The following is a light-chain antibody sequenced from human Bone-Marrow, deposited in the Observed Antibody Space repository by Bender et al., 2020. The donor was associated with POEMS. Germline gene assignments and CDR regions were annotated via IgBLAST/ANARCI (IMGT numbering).Light chain of an antibody. CDR2: EGS. CDR1: NSDVGSYNL. J-gene: IGLJ3*02. Sequence: QSALTQPASVSGSPGQSITISCTGTNSDVGSYNLVSWYQQHPGKAPKLIIFEGSKRPSGVSDRFSGSKSGNTASLTISGLQPEDEADYYCTSYAGNNNLVFGGGTKLTVL. V-gene: IGLV2-23*01. CDR3: TSYAGNNNLV.